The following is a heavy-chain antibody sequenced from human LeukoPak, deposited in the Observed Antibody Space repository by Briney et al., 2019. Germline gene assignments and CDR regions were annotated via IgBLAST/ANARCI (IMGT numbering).Heavy chain of an antibody. CDR3: ARDYYGGNSPLDY. Sequence: PGGSLRLSCAASGFTFSSYEMNWVRLAPGKGLEWISYIDNSGSSIRYADSVKGRFTISRDNAKNSLYLQMNSLRAEDTAVYYCARDYYGGNSPLDYWGQGTLVTVSS. CDR1: GFTFSSYE. J-gene: IGHJ4*02. D-gene: IGHD4-23*01. V-gene: IGHV3-48*03. CDR2: IDNSGSSI.